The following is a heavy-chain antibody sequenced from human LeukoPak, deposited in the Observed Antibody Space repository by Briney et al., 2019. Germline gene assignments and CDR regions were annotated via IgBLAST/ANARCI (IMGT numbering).Heavy chain of an antibody. Sequence: QTGGSLRLSCVASGFTFSSYGMHWVRQAPGKGLEWVALIQYDGSNKYFADSVKGRFTISRDNSKNTLYLQMNSLTAEGTAVYYCAKQILVTVTTGFDYWGQGTLVTVSS. V-gene: IGHV3-30*02. CDR2: IQYDGSNK. CDR3: AKQILVTVTTGFDY. J-gene: IGHJ4*02. CDR1: GFTFSSYG. D-gene: IGHD4-17*01.